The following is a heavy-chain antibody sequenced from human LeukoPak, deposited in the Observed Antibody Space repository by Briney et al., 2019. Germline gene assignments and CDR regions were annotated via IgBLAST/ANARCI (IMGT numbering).Heavy chain of an antibody. V-gene: IGHV3-74*03. CDR2: IRTDGSST. CDR1: GFTFSSYW. D-gene: IGHD1-14*01. J-gene: IGHJ4*02. CDR3: AREFRKSPTGG. Sequence: GGSLRLSCAASGFTFSSYWMHWVRQAPGKGLVWVSRIRTDGSSTTYADSVKGRFTVSRDNAKNTLYLQMNSLRAEDTAVYFCAREFRKSPTGGWGLGTLVTVSS.